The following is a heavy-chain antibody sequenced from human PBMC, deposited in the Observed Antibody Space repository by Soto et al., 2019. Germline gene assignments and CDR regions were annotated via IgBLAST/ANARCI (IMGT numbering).Heavy chain of an antibody. Sequence: TPGKGLEWIGSSYYGGSTYYTPTLQNRVAISVDTSKNQFSLKLNSVTAADTAVYYCARRTVNIRTCYSGRKTHCFDYWGQRPLVTVYS. V-gene: IGHV4-39*01. J-gene: IGHJ4*02. CDR2: SYYGGST. CDR3: ARRTVNIRTCYSGRKTHCFDY. D-gene: IGHD6-19*01.